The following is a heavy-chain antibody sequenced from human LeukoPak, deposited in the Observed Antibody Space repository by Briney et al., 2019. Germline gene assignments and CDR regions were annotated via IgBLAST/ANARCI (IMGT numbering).Heavy chain of an antibody. CDR2: FDPEGGET. V-gene: IGHV1-24*01. CDR3: ATGPKYYYGSGSFNWFDP. Sequence: ASVKVSCKVSGYTLTELSMHWVRQAPGKGLEWMGGFDPEGGETIYAQKFQGRVTMTEDTSTDTAYMELSSLRSEDTAVYYCATGPKYYYGSGSFNWFDPWGQGTLVTVSS. D-gene: IGHD3-10*01. J-gene: IGHJ5*02. CDR1: GYTLTELS.